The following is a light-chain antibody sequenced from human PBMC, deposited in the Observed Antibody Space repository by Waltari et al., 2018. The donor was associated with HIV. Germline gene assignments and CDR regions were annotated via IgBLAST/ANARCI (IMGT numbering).Light chain of an antibody. CDR1: KSVLYSSNNKNY. CDR3: QQYYSAPPT. Sequence: DIVMTQSPDSLAVSLGERATINCKSSKSVLYSSNNKNYLAWYQQKPGQPPTLLIYWAASRESGVPDRFSGGGSGTDFTLTISSLQAEDVAVYYCQQYYSAPPTFGGGTKVEI. CDR2: WAA. J-gene: IGKJ4*01. V-gene: IGKV4-1*01.